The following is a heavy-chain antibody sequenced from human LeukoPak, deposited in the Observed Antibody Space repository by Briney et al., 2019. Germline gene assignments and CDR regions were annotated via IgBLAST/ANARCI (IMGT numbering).Heavy chain of an antibody. Sequence: ASVKVSCKVSGYTLTELSMHWVRQAPGKGLEWMGGFDPEDGETIYAQKFQGRVTMTEDTSTDTAYMELSSLRSEDTAVYYCEMYYYDSSGYSDYWGQGTLVTVSS. CDR1: GYTLTELS. D-gene: IGHD3-22*01. CDR2: FDPEDGET. CDR3: EMYYYDSSGYSDY. J-gene: IGHJ4*02. V-gene: IGHV1-24*01.